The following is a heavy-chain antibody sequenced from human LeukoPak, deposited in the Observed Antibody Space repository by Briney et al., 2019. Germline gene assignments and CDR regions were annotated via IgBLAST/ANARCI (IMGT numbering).Heavy chain of an antibody. CDR3: ARQDYVTSYFDP. Sequence: PLETLSLTCTVSRGSISSGSYYWGWIRQPPGKGLEWIGTIYYSGSTYYNPSLKSRVTISVDTSKNQFSLSLRSVTAADTALYFCARQDYVTSYFDPWGQGTLVSVSS. CDR2: IYYSGST. V-gene: IGHV4-39*01. D-gene: IGHD4-17*01. CDR1: RGSISSGSYY. J-gene: IGHJ5*02.